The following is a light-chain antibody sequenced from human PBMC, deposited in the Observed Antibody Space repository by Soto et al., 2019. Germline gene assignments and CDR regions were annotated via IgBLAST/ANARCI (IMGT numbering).Light chain of an antibody. J-gene: IGLJ1*01. CDR1: SSDVDGYDY. CDR3: CSYAGSYIYV. Sequence: QSALTQPRSVSGSPGQSVTISCTGTSSDVDGYDYVSWYQQHPGKAPKLMIYDVSKRPSGVPDRFSGYKSGNTASLTISGLQAEDEADYHCCSYAGSYIYVFGTGTKVTVL. CDR2: DVS. V-gene: IGLV2-11*01.